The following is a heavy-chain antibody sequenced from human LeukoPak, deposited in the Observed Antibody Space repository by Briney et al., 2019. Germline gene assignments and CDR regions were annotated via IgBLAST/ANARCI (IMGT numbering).Heavy chain of an antibody. CDR3: AKVTNFDFWSGYNFDY. Sequence: GGSLRLSCAASGFTFSSYAMSWVRQAPGKGLEWVSAISGSGGSAYYADSVKGRFTISRDNSKNTLYLQMNSLRAEDTAVYYCAKVTNFDFWSGYNFDYWGQGTLVTVSS. CDR1: GFTFSSYA. CDR2: ISGSGGSA. D-gene: IGHD3-3*01. J-gene: IGHJ4*02. V-gene: IGHV3-23*01.